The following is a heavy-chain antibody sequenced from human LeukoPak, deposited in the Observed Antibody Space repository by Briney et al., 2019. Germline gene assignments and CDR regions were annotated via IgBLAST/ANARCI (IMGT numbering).Heavy chain of an antibody. CDR3: AGTAAAVYNWFDP. Sequence: SETLSLTCTVSGYSISSGYYWGWIRQPPGKGLEWIGSIYRSGSTYYNPSLKSRVTISVDTSKNQFSLKLSSATAADTAVYYCAGTAAAVYNWFDPWGQGTLVTVSS. J-gene: IGHJ5*02. CDR1: GYSISSGYY. V-gene: IGHV4-38-2*02. CDR2: IYRSGST. D-gene: IGHD6-13*01.